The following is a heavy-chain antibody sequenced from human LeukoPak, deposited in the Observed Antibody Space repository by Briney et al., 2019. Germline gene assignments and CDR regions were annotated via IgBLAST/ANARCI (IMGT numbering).Heavy chain of an antibody. CDR1: GFTFSNYA. Sequence: GRSLRLSCAASGFTFSNYAMTWVRQAPGKGLEWVSGISGGGDKFIISRYNSKSTLFLQINSLRAEDTAVYYCAKGGGTFSYYFDYWGQGALVTVSS. CDR2: ISGGGD. CDR3: AKGGGTFSYYFDY. D-gene: IGHD1-26*01. V-gene: IGHV3-23*01. J-gene: IGHJ4*02.